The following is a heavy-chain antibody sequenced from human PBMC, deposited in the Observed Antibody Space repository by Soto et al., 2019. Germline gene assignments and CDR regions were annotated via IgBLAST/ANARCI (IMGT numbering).Heavy chain of an antibody. CDR2: ISAYNGNT. V-gene: IGHV1-18*01. CDR1: GNTVPNYG. D-gene: IGHD5-12*01. CDR3: ARVRSGYDSWDFDY. J-gene: IGHJ4*02. Sequence: ASVKVSCKASGNTVPNYGISWVRQAPGQGLEWMGWISAYNGNTNYAQKLQGRVTMTTDTSTSTAYMELRSLRSDDTAVYYCARVRSGYDSWDFDYWGQGTLVTVSS.